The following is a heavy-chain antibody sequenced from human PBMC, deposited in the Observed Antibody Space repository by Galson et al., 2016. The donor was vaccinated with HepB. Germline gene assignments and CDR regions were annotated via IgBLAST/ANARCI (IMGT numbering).Heavy chain of an antibody. V-gene: IGHV1-69*02. CDR2: IIPILGVA. J-gene: IGHJ5*02. CDR1: GDIFSSQS. CDR3: ASGLLGQWLAT. Sequence: SVKVSCKASGDIFSSQSINWVRQAPGQGLEWMGRIIPILGVANNAKKFQGTVTITADKSTSTAYMELSSLRSEDTAVYYWASGLLGQWLATWGQGNLVTVSS. D-gene: IGHD6-19*01.